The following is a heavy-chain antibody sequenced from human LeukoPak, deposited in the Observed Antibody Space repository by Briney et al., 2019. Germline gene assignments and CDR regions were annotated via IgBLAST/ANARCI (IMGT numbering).Heavy chain of an antibody. CDR1: GYSFTSYW. CDR3: ARHPSIAAAVDY. CDR2: IDPSDSYT. D-gene: IGHD6-13*01. Sequence: KPGESLRISCKGSGYSFTSYWISWVRQMPGKGLEWMGRIDPSDSYTDYSPSFQGHVTISADKSVSTAYLQWSSLKASDTAMYYCARHPSIAAAVDYWRQGTLVTVSS. J-gene: IGHJ4*02. V-gene: IGHV5-10-1*01.